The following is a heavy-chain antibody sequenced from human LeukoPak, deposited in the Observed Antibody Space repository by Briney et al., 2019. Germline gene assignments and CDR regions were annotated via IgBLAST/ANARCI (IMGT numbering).Heavy chain of an antibody. CDR3: AREGVYYYDSSGSAGAFDI. D-gene: IGHD3-22*01. CDR2: IYYSGS. CDR1: GGSISSYY. V-gene: IGHV4-59*01. J-gene: IGHJ3*02. Sequence: SDTLSLTCTVSGGSISSYYWSWIRQPPGAGLEWIGYIYYSGSNYNPSLKSRVTISVDTSKNQFSLKLSSVTAADTAVYYCAREGVYYYDSSGSAGAFDIWGQGTMVSVSS.